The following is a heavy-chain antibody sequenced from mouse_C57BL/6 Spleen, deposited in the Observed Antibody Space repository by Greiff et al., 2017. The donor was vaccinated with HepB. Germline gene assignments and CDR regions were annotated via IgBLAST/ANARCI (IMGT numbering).Heavy chain of an antibody. V-gene: IGHV5-6*02. CDR3: ARHEDGSSYFDY. CDR2: ISSGGSYT. Sequence: EVKLVESGGDLVKPGGSLKLSCAASGFTFSSYGMSWVRQTPDKRLEWVATISSGGSYTYYPDSVKGRFTISRDNAKNTLYLQMSSLKSEETAMYYCARHEDGSSYFDYWGQGTTLTVSS. J-gene: IGHJ2*01. CDR1: GFTFSSYG. D-gene: IGHD1-1*01.